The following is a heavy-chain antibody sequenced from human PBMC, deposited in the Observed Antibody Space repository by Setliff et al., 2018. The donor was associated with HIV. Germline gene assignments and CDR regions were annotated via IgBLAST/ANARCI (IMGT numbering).Heavy chain of an antibody. Sequence: SVKVSCKTFGYRFTDFYVNWVRQAPGQGLEWMGGIIPIFGTANYAQKFQGRVTITADESTSTAYMELSSLRSDDTAVYYCARDREGVRLSMIIEGPFDPWGQGTLVTVSS. CDR2: IIPIFGTA. CDR3: ARDREGVRLSMIIEGPFDP. CDR1: GYRFTDFY. V-gene: IGHV1-69*13. D-gene: IGHD3-22*01. J-gene: IGHJ5*02.